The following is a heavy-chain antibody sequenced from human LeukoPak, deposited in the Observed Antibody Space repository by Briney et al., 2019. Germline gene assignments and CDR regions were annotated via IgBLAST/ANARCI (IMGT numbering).Heavy chain of an antibody. CDR3: AREGYYGGNYGY. CDR1: GGSISSGDYY. D-gene: IGHD4-23*01. J-gene: IGHJ4*02. Sequence: PSQTLSLTCTVSGGSISSGDYYWSWIRQPPGKGLEWIGYIYYSGSTYYNPSLKSRVTISVDTSKNQFSLKLSSVTAADTAVYYCAREGYYGGNYGYWGQGTLVTVSP. CDR2: IYYSGST. V-gene: IGHV4-30-4*08.